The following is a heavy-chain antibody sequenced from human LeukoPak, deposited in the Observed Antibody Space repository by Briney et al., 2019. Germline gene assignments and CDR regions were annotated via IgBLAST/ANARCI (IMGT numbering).Heavy chain of an antibody. V-gene: IGHV4-34*01. CDR2: INHSGST. CDR3: ARAHVGNYVY. J-gene: IGHJ4*02. CDR1: GGSFSDYF. Sequence: PSETLSLTCAVYGGSFSDYFWTWIRQPPGKGLEWIGEINHSGSTNYNPSLKSRVTISVDTPKNQFSLKLSSVTAADTAVYYCARAHVGNYVYWGQGTLVTVSS. D-gene: IGHD4-11*01.